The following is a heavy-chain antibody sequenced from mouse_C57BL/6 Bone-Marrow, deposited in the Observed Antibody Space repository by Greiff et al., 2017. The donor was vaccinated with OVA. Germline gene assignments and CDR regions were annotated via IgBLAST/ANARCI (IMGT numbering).Heavy chain of an antibody. Sequence: EVKLMESGGGLVQSGRSLRLSCATSGFTFSDFYMEWVRQAPGKGLEWIAASRNKANDYTTEYSASVKGRFIVSRDTSQSILYLQMNALRAEDTAIYYCARDSYYSNYNAMDYWGQGTSVTVSS. CDR1: GFTFSDFY. CDR2: SRNKANDYTT. J-gene: IGHJ4*01. V-gene: IGHV7-1*01. CDR3: ARDSYYSNYNAMDY. D-gene: IGHD2-5*01.